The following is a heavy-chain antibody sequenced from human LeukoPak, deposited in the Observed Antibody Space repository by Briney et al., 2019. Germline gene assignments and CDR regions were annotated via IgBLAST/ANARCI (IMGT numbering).Heavy chain of an antibody. D-gene: IGHD2-2*01. CDR2: IYYSGIT. CDR1: GGFNSSSAYY. V-gene: IGHV4-31*03. J-gene: IGHJ4*02. CDR3: ARDGDCSSNSCYFDY. Sequence: SETLSLTCTVSGGFNSSSAYYWSWIRQHPGKGLEWIGYIYYSGITYYNPSLKSRVTISVDTSKNQFSLNLSSVTAADTAVYYCARDGDCSSNSCYFDYWGQGILVTVSS.